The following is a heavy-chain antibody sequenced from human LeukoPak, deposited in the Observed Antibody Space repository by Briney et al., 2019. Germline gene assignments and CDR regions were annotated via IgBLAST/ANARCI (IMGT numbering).Heavy chain of an antibody. Sequence: GGSLRLSCAASGFTFSSYAMSWVRHAPGKGLLWIANINTYGTATYADSVKGRFTISRDNAKNTLYLQMHSLRAEDTAVYYCARVRGGNWGQGTLVTVSS. V-gene: IGHV3-74*03. CDR1: GFTFSSYA. CDR3: ARVRGGN. CDR2: INTYGTA. D-gene: IGHD3-16*01. J-gene: IGHJ4*02.